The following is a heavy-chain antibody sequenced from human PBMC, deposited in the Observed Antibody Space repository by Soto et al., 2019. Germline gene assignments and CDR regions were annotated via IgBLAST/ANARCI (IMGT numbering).Heavy chain of an antibody. V-gene: IGHV3-23*01. Sequence: EVQLLESGGGLVQPGGSLRLSCAASGFTFSSYAMSWVRQAPGKGLEWVSAISGSGGSTYYADSVKGRFTISRDNSKNKLYLQMNSLRAEDTAVYYCAKDREIAGTGYLVEHSYYMDVWGKGTTVTVSS. CDR3: AKDREIAGTGYLVEHSYYMDV. CDR1: GFTFSSYA. J-gene: IGHJ6*03. CDR2: ISGSGGST. D-gene: IGHD3-9*01.